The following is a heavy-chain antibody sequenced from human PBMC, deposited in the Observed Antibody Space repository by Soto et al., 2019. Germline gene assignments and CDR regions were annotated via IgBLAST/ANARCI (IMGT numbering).Heavy chain of an antibody. CDR2: IIPIFGTA. CDR1: GGTFSSYA. Sequence: GASVEVSCKASGGTFSSYAISWMRQAPGQGLEWMGGIIPIFGTANYAQKFQGRVTITADESTSTAYMELSSLRSEDTAVYYCARDKHNWNSPFLYWGQGTLVTVSS. D-gene: IGHD1-7*01. J-gene: IGHJ4*02. CDR3: ARDKHNWNSPFLY. V-gene: IGHV1-69*13.